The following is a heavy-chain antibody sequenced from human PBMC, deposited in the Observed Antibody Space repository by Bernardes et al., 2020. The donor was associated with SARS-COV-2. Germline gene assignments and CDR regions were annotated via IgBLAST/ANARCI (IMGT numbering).Heavy chain of an antibody. Sequence: GGSLRLSCEASGFTFSTYAMSWVRQAPGKGLEWVSDISGPGRTYYADSVKGRFTISRDNSKNTLYLEMNSLRAEDTAVYYCAKELAYGTTGRDYKYYFGMDVWGQGTTVTVSS. CDR3: AKELAYGTTGRDYKYYFGMDV. J-gene: IGHJ6*02. V-gene: IGHV3-23*01. CDR2: ISGPGRT. D-gene: IGHD3-10*01. CDR1: GFTFSTYA.